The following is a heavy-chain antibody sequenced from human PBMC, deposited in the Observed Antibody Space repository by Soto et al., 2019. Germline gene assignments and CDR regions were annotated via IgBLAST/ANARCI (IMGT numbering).Heavy chain of an antibody. CDR3: ARGGVITKGRGVILGVADY. D-gene: IGHD3-10*01. J-gene: IGHJ4*02. CDR1: GYTFTSYA. V-gene: IGHV1-3*01. Sequence: QVQLVQSGAEVKKPGASVKVSCKASGYTFTSYAMHWVRQAPGQRLEWMGWINAGNGNTKYSQKFQGRVTITRDPSGKLALKGLSMLGCGVAAVYFCARGGVITKGRGVILGVADYWGQGTLVTVSS. CDR2: INAGNGNT.